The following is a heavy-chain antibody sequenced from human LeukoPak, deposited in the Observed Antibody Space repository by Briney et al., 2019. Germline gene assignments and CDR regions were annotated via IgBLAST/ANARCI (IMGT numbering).Heavy chain of an antibody. CDR3: ATEVGQWLVRT. D-gene: IGHD6-19*01. CDR1: GYSISSDYY. CDR2: IYHSGST. V-gene: IGHV4-38-2*01. Sequence: PSETLSLTCVVSGYSISSDYYWGWIRQPPGKGLEWIGSIYHSGSTYYNPSLKSRVTISADTSKNQFSLKLSSVTAADTAVYCCATEVGQWLVRTWGQGTLVTVSS. J-gene: IGHJ5*02.